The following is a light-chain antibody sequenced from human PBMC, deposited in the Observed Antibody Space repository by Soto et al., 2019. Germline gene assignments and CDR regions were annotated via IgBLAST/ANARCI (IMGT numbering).Light chain of an antibody. Sequence: EIVLTQSPATLFFSPVERSTLSLRTGQSVSSSFLAWYQQKPGQAPRLLIYDASTRATGIPARFSGSGSGTEFTLTISSLQSEDCAIYYCQQYHTRPITFGGGTKVDIK. V-gene: IGKV3-15*01. CDR1: QSVSSS. CDR3: QQYHTRPIT. J-gene: IGKJ4*01. CDR2: DAS.